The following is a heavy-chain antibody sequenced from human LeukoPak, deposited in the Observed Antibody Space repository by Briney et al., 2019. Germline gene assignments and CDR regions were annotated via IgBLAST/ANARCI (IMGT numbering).Heavy chain of an antibody. Sequence: XXVYGGSFXGYYWSWIRQPPGKGLEWIGEINHSGSTNYNPSLKSRVTISVDTSKNQFSLKLSSVTAADTAVYYCARRIVXMATIWDAFDIWGQGTMVTVSS. CDR1: GGSFXGYY. J-gene: IGHJ3*02. CDR2: INHSGST. CDR3: ARRIVXMATIWDAFDI. D-gene: IGHD5-24*01. V-gene: IGHV4-34*01.